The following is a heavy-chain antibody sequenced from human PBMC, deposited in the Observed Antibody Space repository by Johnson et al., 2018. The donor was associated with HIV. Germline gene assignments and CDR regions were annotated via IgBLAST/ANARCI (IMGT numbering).Heavy chain of an antibody. V-gene: IGHV3-30*02. CDR1: GFTVSSNY. D-gene: IGHD3-10*01. Sequence: QVQLVESGGGLVQPGGSLRLSCAASGFTVSSNYMSWVRQAPGQGLEWVAFIRYDGSNKYYADSVTGRFTISRDNSKNTLYLHMRSLRAEDTAVYYCGKARSSGSGAFDIWGQGTMVTVSA. CDR2: IRYDGSNK. J-gene: IGHJ3*02. CDR3: GKARSSGSGAFDI.